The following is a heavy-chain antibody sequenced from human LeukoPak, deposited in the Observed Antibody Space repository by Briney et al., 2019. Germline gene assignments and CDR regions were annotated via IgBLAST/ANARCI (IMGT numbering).Heavy chain of an antibody. Sequence: PGGTLRLSCAASGFTFSSYGMHWVRQAPGKGLEWVAFIRYDGSNKYYADSVKGRFTISRDNSKNTLYLQMNSLRAEDTAVYYCARVLTSSGWYGGAFDIWGQGTMVTVSS. CDR1: GFTFSSYG. D-gene: IGHD6-19*01. CDR2: IRYDGSNK. J-gene: IGHJ3*02. CDR3: ARVLTSSGWYGGAFDI. V-gene: IGHV3-30*02.